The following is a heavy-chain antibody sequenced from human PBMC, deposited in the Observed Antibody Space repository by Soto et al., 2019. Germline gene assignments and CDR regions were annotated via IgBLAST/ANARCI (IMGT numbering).Heavy chain of an antibody. CDR1: GYTFTSYY. CDR3: ARVGEDIVVVPAAADYYYYYGMDV. CDR2: INPSGGST. Sequence: ASVKVSCKASGYTFTSYYMHWVRQAPGQGLEWMGIINPSGGSTSYAQKFRGRVTMTTDTSTSTAYMELRSLRSDDTAVYYCARVGEDIVVVPAAADYYYYYGMDVWGQGTTVTVSS. V-gene: IGHV1-46*01. D-gene: IGHD2-2*01. J-gene: IGHJ6*02.